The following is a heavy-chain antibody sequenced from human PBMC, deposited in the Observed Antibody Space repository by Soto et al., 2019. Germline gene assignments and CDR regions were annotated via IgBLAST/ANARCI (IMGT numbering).Heavy chain of an antibody. J-gene: IGHJ6*02. Sequence: QVQLQESGPGLVKPSETLSLTCTVSGGSISSYYWSWIRQPAGKGLEWIGRIYTSGSTNYNPSLKSRVTMSGDTSKNQFSLKLSSVTAADTAVYYCARQLTIFGVADYGMDVWGQGTTVTVSS. CDR2: IYTSGST. CDR3: ARQLTIFGVADYGMDV. D-gene: IGHD3-3*01. V-gene: IGHV4-4*07. CDR1: GGSISSYY.